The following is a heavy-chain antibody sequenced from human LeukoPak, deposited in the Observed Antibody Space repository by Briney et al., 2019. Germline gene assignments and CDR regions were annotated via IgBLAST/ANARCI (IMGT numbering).Heavy chain of an antibody. Sequence: WMTXVRQVPGRXPEWVANVNRDGSETYYLDSVKGRFTISKDNAKNSLYLQMNSLRAEDTALYHCARNNGMDVWGQGTTVIVSS. V-gene: IGHV3-7*03. CDR2: VNRDGSET. J-gene: IGHJ6*02. CDR3: ARNNGMDV. CDR1: W.